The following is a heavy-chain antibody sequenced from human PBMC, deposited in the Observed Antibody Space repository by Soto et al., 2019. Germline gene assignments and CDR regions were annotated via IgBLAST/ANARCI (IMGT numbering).Heavy chain of an antibody. CDR3: TRRATPREPFDY. D-gene: IGHD1-26*01. J-gene: IGHJ4*02. V-gene: IGHV3-73*01. CDR2: IRSKANSYAT. CDR1: GFTFSGSA. Sequence: GSLRLSCAASGFTFSGSAMHWVRQASGKGLEWVGRIRSKANSYATAYAASVKGRFTISRDDSKNTAYLQMNSLKTEDTAVYYCTRRATPREPFDYWGQGTLVTVSS.